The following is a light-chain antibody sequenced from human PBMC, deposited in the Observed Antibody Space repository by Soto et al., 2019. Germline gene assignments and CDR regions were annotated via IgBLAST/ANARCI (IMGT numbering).Light chain of an antibody. CDR1: SGHSSYI. Sequence: QSVLTQSSSASASLGSSVKLTCTLSSGHSSYIIAWHQQQPGKAPRYLMKLEGSGSYNKGSGVPDRFSGSSSEADRYLTISNLQFEDEADYYCETWDSAVFGGGTQLTVL. J-gene: IGLJ7*01. CDR3: ETWDSAV. CDR2: LEGSGSY. V-gene: IGLV4-60*02.